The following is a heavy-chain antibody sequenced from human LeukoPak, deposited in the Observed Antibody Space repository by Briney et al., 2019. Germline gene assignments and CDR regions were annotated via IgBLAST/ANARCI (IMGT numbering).Heavy chain of an antibody. D-gene: IGHD2-2*02. CDR1: GGSISSHY. Sequence: SETLSLTCTVSGGSISSHYWSWIRQPPGKGLEWIGYIYYSGSTNYNPSLKSRVTISVDTSKNQFSLKLGSVTAADTAVYCCARVGEKSYCSSTSCYIPYYYYMDVWGKGTTVTVSS. J-gene: IGHJ6*03. CDR2: IYYSGST. V-gene: IGHV4-59*11. CDR3: ARVGEKSYCSSTSCYIPYYYYMDV.